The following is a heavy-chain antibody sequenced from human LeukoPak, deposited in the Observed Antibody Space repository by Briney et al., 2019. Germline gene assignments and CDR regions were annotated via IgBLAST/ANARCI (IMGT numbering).Heavy chain of an antibody. J-gene: IGHJ2*01. D-gene: IGHD4-17*01. CDR3: ARDTGWYFDL. CDR1: GLTFSGYW. Sequence: PGGSLRLSCAASGLTFSGYWMHWVRQVPGKGLVWVSRITGDGSSTSYADSVKGRFTISRDNAKNTLFLQMISLRAEDTAVYYCARDTGWYFDLWGRGTLVTVSS. CDR2: ITGDGSST. V-gene: IGHV3-74*01.